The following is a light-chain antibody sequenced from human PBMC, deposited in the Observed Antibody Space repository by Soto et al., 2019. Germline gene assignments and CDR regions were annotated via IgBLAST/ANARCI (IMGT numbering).Light chain of an antibody. CDR2: GAS. CDR1: QSVTSNY. V-gene: IGKV3-20*01. CDR3: QQYDGSLT. Sequence: ETVLTQCAGTLSLSPGERATLSYRASQSVTSNYLAWYQQKPGQAPRLLIYGASTRATGIPDRFSGSGSGTDFTLTISRLEPEDFAVYYCQQYDGSLTFGQGTKLEIK. J-gene: IGKJ2*01.